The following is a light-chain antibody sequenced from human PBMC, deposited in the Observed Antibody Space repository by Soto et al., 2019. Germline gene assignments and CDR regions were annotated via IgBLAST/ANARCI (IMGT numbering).Light chain of an antibody. V-gene: IGKV1-8*01. J-gene: IGKJ4*01. CDR2: AAS. CDR1: QDISSY. Sequence: AIRVTQSPSSFSASTGDRVTLTCRASQDISSYLAWYQQKSGKAPKLLIFAASTLQSGVPSRFSGSGSGTDFTLTISGLQSEDFAGYFCQQYYTYPPTFGGGSQVEIK. CDR3: QQYYTYPPT.